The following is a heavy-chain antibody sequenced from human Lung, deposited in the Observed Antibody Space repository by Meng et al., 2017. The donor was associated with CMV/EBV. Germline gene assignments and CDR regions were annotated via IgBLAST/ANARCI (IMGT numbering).Heavy chain of an antibody. CDR3: ARVYYDSTNYYFSFGY. CDR1: GYSFGNYA. J-gene: IGHJ4*02. Sequence: GGSLRLSCVGSGYSFGNYAMHWVRQAPGKGLEWVAVISYDGDKKFYTDSVKGRFTISRDNSKNTLILQMNSLRTEDTAVYYCARVYYDSTNYYFSFGYWVQGTXVTVSS. D-gene: IGHD3-22*01. V-gene: IGHV3-30*04. CDR2: ISYDGDKK.